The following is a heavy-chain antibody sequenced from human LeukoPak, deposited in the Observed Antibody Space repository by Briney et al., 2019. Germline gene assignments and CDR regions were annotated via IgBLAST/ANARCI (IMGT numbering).Heavy chain of an antibody. D-gene: IGHD3-22*01. J-gene: IGHJ4*02. CDR2: IYYSGST. CDR3: ASQKKHYYDSSGYYGY. V-gene: IGHV4-31*03. CDR1: GGSISSGGYY. Sequence: SETLSLTRTVSGGSISSGGYYWSWIRQHPGKGLEWIGYIYYSGSTYYNPSLKSRVTISVDTSKNQFSLKLSSVTAADTAVYYCASQKKHYYDSSGYYGYWGQGTLVTVSS.